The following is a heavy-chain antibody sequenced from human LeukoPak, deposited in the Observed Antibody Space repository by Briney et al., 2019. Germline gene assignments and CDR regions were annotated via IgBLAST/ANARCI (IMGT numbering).Heavy chain of an antibody. J-gene: IGHJ6*03. CDR3: AREEYCSSTSCYGNYYYYMDV. Sequence: ASVKVSCKASGYTFTGYYMHWVRQAPGQGLEWMGWINPNSGGTNYAQKFQGRVTMTRDTSISTAYMELSRLRSDDTAVYYCAREEYCSSTSCYGNYYYYMDVWGKGTTVTVSS. CDR2: INPNSGGT. CDR1: GYTFTGYY. V-gene: IGHV1-2*02. D-gene: IGHD2-2*01.